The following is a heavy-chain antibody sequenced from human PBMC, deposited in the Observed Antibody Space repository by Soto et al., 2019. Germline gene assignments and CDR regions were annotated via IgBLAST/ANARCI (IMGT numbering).Heavy chain of an antibody. CDR3: ARDLYYYDSSGYYMGVGALDI. CDR2: INPNSGGT. J-gene: IGHJ3*02. D-gene: IGHD3-22*01. CDR1: GYTFTGYY. V-gene: IGHV1-2*04. Sequence: ASVKVSCKASGYTFTGYYMHWVRQAPGQGLEWMGWINPNSGGTNYAQKFQGWVTMTRDTSISTAYMELSRLRSDDTAVYYCARDLYYYDSSGYYMGVGALDIWGQGTMVTVS.